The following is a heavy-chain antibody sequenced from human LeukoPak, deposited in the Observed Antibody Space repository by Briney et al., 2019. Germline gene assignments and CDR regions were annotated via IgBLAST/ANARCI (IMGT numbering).Heavy chain of an antibody. Sequence: PSETLSLTCTVSGGSISSSSYYWGWICQPPGKGLEWIGSIYYSGSTYYNPSLKSRVTISVYTSKNQFYLKLSSVTAAETGVYYCASSDSSGYYPRGDYWGQGTLVTVCS. J-gene: IGHJ4*02. CDR1: GGSISSSSYY. CDR2: IYYSGST. V-gene: IGHV4-39*01. CDR3: ASSDSSGYYPRGDY. D-gene: IGHD3-22*01.